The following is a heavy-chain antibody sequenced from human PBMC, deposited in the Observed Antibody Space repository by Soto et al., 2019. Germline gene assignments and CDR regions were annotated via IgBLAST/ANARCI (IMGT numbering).Heavy chain of an antibody. CDR2: IYYSGTT. CDR3: ARHRGGASSRRYFDY. J-gene: IGHJ4*02. D-gene: IGHD1-26*01. Sequence: SETLSLTCTVSGGSISSNDYYWDWIRQSPGKGLEWIGSIYYSGTTYYNPSLKSRVSMSVDTSRNQFSLKLSSVTAADTAVYFGARHRGGASSRRYFDYWGQGSQVTVS. CDR1: GGSISSNDYY. V-gene: IGHV4-39*01.